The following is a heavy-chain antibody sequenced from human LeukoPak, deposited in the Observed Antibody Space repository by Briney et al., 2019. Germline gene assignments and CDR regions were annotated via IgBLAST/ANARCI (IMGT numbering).Heavy chain of an antibody. Sequence: GSLRLSCAASGFTFSSYAMSWVRQAPGKGLEWIGEINHSGSTNYNPSLKSRVTISLDTSKNQFSLKLSSVTAADTAVYYCARLGVAGTYYYGMDVWGQGTTVTVSS. CDR3: ARLGVAGTYYYGMDV. CDR2: INHSGST. CDR1: GFTFSSYA. D-gene: IGHD6-19*01. J-gene: IGHJ6*02. V-gene: IGHV4-34*01.